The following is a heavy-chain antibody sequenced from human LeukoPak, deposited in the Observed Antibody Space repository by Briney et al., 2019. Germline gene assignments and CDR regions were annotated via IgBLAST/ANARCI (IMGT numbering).Heavy chain of an antibody. Sequence: SETLPLTCTVSGYSISSGYYWGWIRQPPGKGLEWIGNIYQSGNTYYNPSLKSRVTISVDTSKNQFSLELSSVTAADTAVYYCARVQYYYGSGAPYYMDVWGKGTTVTVSS. CDR1: GYSISSGYY. V-gene: IGHV4-38-2*02. CDR3: ARVQYYYGSGAPYYMDV. CDR2: IYQSGNT. J-gene: IGHJ6*03. D-gene: IGHD3-10*01.